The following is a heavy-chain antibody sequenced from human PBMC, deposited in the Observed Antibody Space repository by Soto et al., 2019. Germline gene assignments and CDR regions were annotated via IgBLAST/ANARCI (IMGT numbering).Heavy chain of an antibody. D-gene: IGHD3-22*01. CDR3: ARVSSASSGSPRHADYFQH. CDR1: GDTFSSYT. V-gene: IGHV1-69*02. CDR2: IIPILGIA. Sequence: QVQLVQSGTEVKKPGSSVKVSCKASGDTFSSYTISWVRQAPGLGLEWMGRIIPILGIANYAQKFQGRVTITADNSTSTTYRDLSSLRSDDTAVYYCARVSSASSGSPRHADYFQHWGQGTLVTVSS. J-gene: IGHJ1*01.